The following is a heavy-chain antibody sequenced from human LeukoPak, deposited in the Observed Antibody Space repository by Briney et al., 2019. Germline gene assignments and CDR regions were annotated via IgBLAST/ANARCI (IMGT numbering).Heavy chain of an antibody. CDR1: GFIFSSYA. D-gene: IGHD6-6*01. CDR2: ISWNSGSI. J-gene: IGHJ4*02. CDR3: AKGSSWDYSSSSLFDY. V-gene: IGHV3-9*03. Sequence: PGGSLRLSCAASGFIFSSYAMHWVRQAPWKGLEWVSGISWNSGSIGYADSVKGRFTISRDNAKNSLYLQMNSLRAEDMALYYCAKGSSWDYSSSSLFDYWGQGTLVTVSS.